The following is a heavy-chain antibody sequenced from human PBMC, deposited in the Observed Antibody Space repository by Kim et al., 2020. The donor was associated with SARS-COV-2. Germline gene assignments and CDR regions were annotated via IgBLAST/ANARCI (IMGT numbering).Heavy chain of an antibody. D-gene: IGHD2-15*01. CDR1: GFTYRSYA. J-gene: IGHJ6*02. CDR3: AKHSNSYHYYAMDV. CDR2: TSDSGGSS. V-gene: IGHV3-23*01. Sequence: GGSLRLSCAASGFTYRSYAMSWVRQAPGKGLEWVSSTSDSGGSSYYADSVRGRFTISRDNSKKTLYLLVNSLRAEDTAVYYCAKHSNSYHYYAMDVWGQG.